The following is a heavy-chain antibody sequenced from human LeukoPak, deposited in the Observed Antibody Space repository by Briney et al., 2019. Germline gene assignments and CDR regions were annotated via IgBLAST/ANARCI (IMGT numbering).Heavy chain of an antibody. V-gene: IGHV4-4*07. D-gene: IGHD2-2*01. Sequence: SETLSLTCTVSGASFSSYYWSWIRQPAGKGLEWVGHIYTSGSTNYNPSLKSRVTMSVDTSKNQFSLNLKSVTAADTAVYFCARGGCSSTSCYWKKNSFDFWGQGTLVTVSS. CDR3: ARGGCSSTSCYWKKNSFDF. CDR2: IYTSGST. CDR1: GASFSSYY. J-gene: IGHJ4*02.